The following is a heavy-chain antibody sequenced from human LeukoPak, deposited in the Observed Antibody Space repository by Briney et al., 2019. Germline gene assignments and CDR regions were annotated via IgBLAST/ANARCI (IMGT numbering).Heavy chain of an antibody. CDR3: ARGSTVADD. V-gene: IGHV4-34*01. CDR1: GGSFSGYY. Sequence: KPSETLSLTCAVYGGSFSGYYWSWIRQPPGKGLEWIGEINHSGSTNYNPSLKSRVTISVDTSKNQFSLKLSSVTAADTAVYYCARGSTVADDWGQGTLATVSS. D-gene: IGHD4-23*01. J-gene: IGHJ4*02. CDR2: INHSGST.